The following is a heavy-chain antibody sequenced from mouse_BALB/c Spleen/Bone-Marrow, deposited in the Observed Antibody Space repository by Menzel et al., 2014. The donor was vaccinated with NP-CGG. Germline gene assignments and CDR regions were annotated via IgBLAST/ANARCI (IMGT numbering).Heavy chain of an antibody. CDR1: GYAFSNYG. J-gene: IGHJ4*01. CDR2: IYPGDGET. D-gene: IGHD2-4*01. CDR3: ARVYEYGKGYAMDY. Sequence: QVQLKESGAELVRPGSSVKISCKASGYAFSNYGMNWVKQRPGQGLEWIGQIYPGDGETNYNGEFEGRVTLTADKSSSTGFMQGKRLTSGDSAVYFCARVYEYGKGYAMDYWGQGTSVPVSS. V-gene: IGHV1-80*01.